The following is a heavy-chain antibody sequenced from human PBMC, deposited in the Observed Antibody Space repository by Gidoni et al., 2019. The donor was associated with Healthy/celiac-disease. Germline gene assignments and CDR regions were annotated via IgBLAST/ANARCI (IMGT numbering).Heavy chain of an antibody. Sequence: QLVGTGGCLIQPGGSLRLPCAASGFTVRCNYMSWVGQAPGMGLEWVSVIYGGGSTYYEDSVKGRLTISRDNSKNTLYLQMNSRRAEDTAVYYCARDPIVLQGEAGDSGIWGQGTMVTVSS. D-gene: IGHD1-26*01. CDR1: GFTVRCNY. V-gene: IGHV3-53*02. J-gene: IGHJ3*02. CDR2: IYGGGST. CDR3: ARDPIVLQGEAGDSGI.